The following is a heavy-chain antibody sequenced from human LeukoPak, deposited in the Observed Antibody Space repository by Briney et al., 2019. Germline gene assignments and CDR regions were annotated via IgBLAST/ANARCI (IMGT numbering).Heavy chain of an antibody. CDR2: IRYDGSNT. CDR1: GFTFSSYS. V-gene: IGHV3-30*02. Sequence: GGSLRLSCAASGFTFSSYSMNWVRQAPGKGLEWLAFIRYDGSNTYYADSVKGRFTVSRDDSKNTLYLQMNSLRGDDTAVYYCAKDGTYYYIYYWGQGTLVTVSS. D-gene: IGHD1-1*01. CDR3: AKDGTYYYIYY. J-gene: IGHJ4*02.